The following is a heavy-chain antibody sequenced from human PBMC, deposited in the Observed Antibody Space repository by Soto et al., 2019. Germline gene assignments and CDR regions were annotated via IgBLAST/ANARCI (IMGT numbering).Heavy chain of an antibody. CDR2: ISYDGSNK. V-gene: IGHV3-30*18. J-gene: IGHJ6*02. CDR1: GFTFSSYG. Sequence: QVQLVASGGGVVQPGRSLRLSCAASGFTFSSYGMHWVRQAPGKGLEWVAGISYDGSNKYYADSVKGRFTISRDNSKNTLYLQMNSLRAEDTAVYYCAKDPEAVYYYYYGMDVWGQGTTVTVSS. CDR3: AKDPEAVYYYYYGMDV.